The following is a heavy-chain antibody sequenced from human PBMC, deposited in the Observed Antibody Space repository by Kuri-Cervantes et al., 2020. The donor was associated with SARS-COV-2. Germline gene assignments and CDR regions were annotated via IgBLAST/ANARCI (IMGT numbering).Heavy chain of an antibody. Sequence: ESLNISCSVSGYSISPYYLTWILQPPGKGLEWIGHIYYSGSVNYNPSLMTRLTISVDNSKNQVSLKLTSVTAADTAVYYCSRSAAAFYCLDAWGQGTKVTVSS. V-gene: IGHV4-59*01. J-gene: IGHJ6*02. D-gene: IGHD2-2*01. CDR3: SRSAAAFYCLDA. CDR1: GYSISPYY. CDR2: IYYSGSV.